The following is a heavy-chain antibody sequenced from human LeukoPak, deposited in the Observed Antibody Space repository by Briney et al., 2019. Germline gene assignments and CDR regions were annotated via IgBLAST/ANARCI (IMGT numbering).Heavy chain of an antibody. CDR1: GFTFSSYA. CDR2: ITNSGDNT. D-gene: IGHD6-13*01. Sequence: GGSLGLSCAASGFTFSSYAMSWVRQAPGKGLEWVSAITNSGDNTYYADSVKGRFTISRDNSKNTLYLQINSLRAEDTAIYYCAKAPMEDSWYIHFDYWGQGTLVTVSS. J-gene: IGHJ4*02. V-gene: IGHV3-23*01. CDR3: AKAPMEDSWYIHFDY.